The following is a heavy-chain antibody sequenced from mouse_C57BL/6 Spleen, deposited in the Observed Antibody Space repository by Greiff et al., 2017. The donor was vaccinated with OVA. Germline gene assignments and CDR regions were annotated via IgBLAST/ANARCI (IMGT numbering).Heavy chain of an antibody. J-gene: IGHJ3*01. CDR1: GYTFTSYW. CDR2: IYPSDSET. D-gene: IGHD3-2*02. CDR3: ARRGAAQATPFAY. Sequence: VQLQQPGAELVRPGSSVKLSCKASGYTFTSYWMDWVKQRPGQGLEWIGNIYPSDSETHYNQKFKDKATLTVDKSSSTAYMQLSSLTSEDSAVYYGARRGAAQATPFAYWGQGTLVTVSA. V-gene: IGHV1-61*01.